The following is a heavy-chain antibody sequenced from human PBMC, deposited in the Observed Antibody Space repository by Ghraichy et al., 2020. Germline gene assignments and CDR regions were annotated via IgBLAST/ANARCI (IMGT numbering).Heavy chain of an antibody. V-gene: IGHV3-7*04. Sequence: GESLNISCAASGFTFTSYYMTWVRQVPGKGLEWVANIKYDSSEKYYGDSVKGRFTISRDNAKNSLFLQMNSLRPDDTAVYFCARGGYNYGSNPIDYWGQGTLVTVSS. J-gene: IGHJ4*02. CDR2: IKYDSSEK. CDR3: ARGGYNYGSNPIDY. CDR1: GFTFTSYY. D-gene: IGHD5-18*01.